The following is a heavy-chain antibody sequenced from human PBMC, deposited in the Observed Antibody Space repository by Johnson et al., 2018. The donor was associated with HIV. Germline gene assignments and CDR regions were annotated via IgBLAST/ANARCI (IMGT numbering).Heavy chain of an antibody. V-gene: IGHV3-7*02. CDR3: ATEGGTGAFDI. D-gene: IGHD2-15*01. CDR1: GFIFSNNW. Sequence: VQLVESGGGLVRPGGSLRLSCAASGFIFSNNWMTWVRQAPGKGLEWVATIKHDGGERYYVDSVKGRFTIPRDNAKNSLYLQMNSLRAEDTTVYYCATEGGTGAFDIWGQGTMVTVSS. J-gene: IGHJ3*02. CDR2: IKHDGGER.